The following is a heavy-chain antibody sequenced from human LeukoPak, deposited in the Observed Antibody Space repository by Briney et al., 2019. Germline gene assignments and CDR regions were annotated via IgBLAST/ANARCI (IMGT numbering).Heavy chain of an antibody. Sequence: GGSLRLSCAASGFTFSSYWMSWVRQAPGKGLEWVANIKQDGSEKYYVDSVKGRFTISRDNAKNSLYLQMNSLRAEDTAVYYCATERNLNDCSSTSCYILHYFDYWGQGTLVTVSS. J-gene: IGHJ4*02. V-gene: IGHV3-7*01. CDR1: GFTFSSYW. D-gene: IGHD2-2*02. CDR3: ATERNLNDCSSTSCYILHYFDY. CDR2: IKQDGSEK.